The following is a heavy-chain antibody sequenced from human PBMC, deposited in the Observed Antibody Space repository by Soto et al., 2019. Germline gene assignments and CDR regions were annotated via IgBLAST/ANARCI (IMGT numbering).Heavy chain of an antibody. Sequence: GGSLRLSCAASGFTFSSYWMHWVRQAPGKGLVWVSRINSDGSSTSYADSVKGRFTISRDNAKNTLYLQMNSLRAEETAVYYWAPIGSRSYSVEDYWGQXPLVTVSP. V-gene: IGHV3-74*01. J-gene: IGHJ4*02. D-gene: IGHD3-10*01. CDR3: APIGSRSYSVEDY. CDR2: INSDGSST. CDR1: GFTFSSYW.